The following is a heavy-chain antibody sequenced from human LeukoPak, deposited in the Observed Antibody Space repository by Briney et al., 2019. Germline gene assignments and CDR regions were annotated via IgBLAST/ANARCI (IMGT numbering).Heavy chain of an antibody. CDR2: LNHYGTT. CDR1: GGSFSGYS. V-gene: IGHV4-34*01. Sequence: TSETLSLTCAVYGGSFSGYSWTWIRQPPGKGLEWIGELNHYGTTNYNPSLKSRVTISVDTSKNQFSLKLSSVTAADTALYFCARGRRSGYYKRSYFDYWGQGALVTVSS. J-gene: IGHJ4*02. CDR3: ARGRRSGYYKRSYFDY. D-gene: IGHD3-3*01.